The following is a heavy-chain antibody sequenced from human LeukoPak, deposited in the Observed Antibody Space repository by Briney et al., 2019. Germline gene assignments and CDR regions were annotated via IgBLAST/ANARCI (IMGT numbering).Heavy chain of an antibody. J-gene: IGHJ4*02. CDR1: GFTFSSYW. V-gene: IGHV3-7*01. D-gene: IGHD2-15*01. CDR2: IKQDGSEK. Sequence: PGGSLRLSCAASGFTFSSYWMSWVCQAPGKGLEWVANIKQDGSEKYYVDSVKGRFTISRDNAKNSLYLQMNSLRAEDTAVYYCARGSFCSGGSCYSGYFDYWGQGTLVTVSS. CDR3: ARGSFCSGGSCYSGYFDY.